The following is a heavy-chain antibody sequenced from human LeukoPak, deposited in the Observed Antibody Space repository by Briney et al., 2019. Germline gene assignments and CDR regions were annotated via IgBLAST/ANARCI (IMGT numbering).Heavy chain of an antibody. J-gene: IGHJ4*02. V-gene: IGHV3-23*01. Sequence: PGGSLRLSCAASGFTFSSYAMSWVRQAPGKGLEWVSAISGSGDSTYYADSVKGRFTIARDNSKNTLCLQMNSLRAEDTAMYYCARDHIGPVAGDFDLWGQGTLVTVSS. D-gene: IGHD6-19*01. CDR3: ARDHIGPVAGDFDL. CDR2: ISGSGDST. CDR1: GFTFSSYA.